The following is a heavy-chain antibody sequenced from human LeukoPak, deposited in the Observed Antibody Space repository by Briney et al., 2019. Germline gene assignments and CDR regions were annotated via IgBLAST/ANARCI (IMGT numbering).Heavy chain of an antibody. CDR3: ARAYNWNDALGDY. D-gene: IGHD1-1*01. CDR2: IYYSGST. Sequence: PSQTLSLTCSVSGGSISSGSYYWSWIRQPPGKGLEWIGYIYYSGSTNYNPSLRSRVTISVDTSKNQFSLKLSSVTAADTAVYYCARAYNWNDALGDYWGQGTLVTVSS. CDR1: GGSISSGSYY. J-gene: IGHJ4*02. V-gene: IGHV4-61*01.